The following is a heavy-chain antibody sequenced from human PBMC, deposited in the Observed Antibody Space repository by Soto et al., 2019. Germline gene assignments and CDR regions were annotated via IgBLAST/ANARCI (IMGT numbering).Heavy chain of an antibody. CDR2: FDPEDGET. CDR3: ASGVHDSSGFQAFDI. J-gene: IGHJ3*02. Sequence: ASVKVSCKVSGYTLTELSMHWVRQAPGKGLEWMGGFDPEDGETIYAQKFQGRVTMTEDTSTDTAYMELSSLRFEDTAVYYCASGVHDSSGFQAFDIWGQGTMVTVSS. D-gene: IGHD3-22*01. V-gene: IGHV1-24*01. CDR1: GYTLTELS.